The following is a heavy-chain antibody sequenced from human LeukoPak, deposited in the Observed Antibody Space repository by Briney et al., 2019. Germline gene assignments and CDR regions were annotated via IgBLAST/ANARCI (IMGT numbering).Heavy chain of an antibody. J-gene: IGHJ4*02. V-gene: IGHV1-2*06. CDR3: ARLSSSDY. CDR1: GYTFTEYY. CDR2: INPNSGGT. Sequence: GASVKVSCKASGYTFTEYYMHWVRQAPGQGLELMGRINPNSGGTNYAQKFQGRVTMTRDTSISTAYMELSRLRSDDTAVYYCARLSSSDYWGQGTLVTVSS.